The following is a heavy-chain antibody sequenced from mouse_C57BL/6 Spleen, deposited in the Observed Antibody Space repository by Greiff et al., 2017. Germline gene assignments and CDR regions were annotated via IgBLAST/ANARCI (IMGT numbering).Heavy chain of an antibody. D-gene: IGHD4-1*01. CDR1: GFTFSSYA. Sequence: EVQRVESGGGLVKPGGSLKLSCAASGFTFSSYAMSWVRQTPEKRLEWVATISDGGSYTYYPDNVKGRFTISRDNAKNNLYLQMSHLESEDTAMYYCARDGRRSRDYFDYWGQGTTLTVSS. CDR3: ARDGRRSRDYFDY. CDR2: ISDGGSYT. V-gene: IGHV5-4*01. J-gene: IGHJ2*01.